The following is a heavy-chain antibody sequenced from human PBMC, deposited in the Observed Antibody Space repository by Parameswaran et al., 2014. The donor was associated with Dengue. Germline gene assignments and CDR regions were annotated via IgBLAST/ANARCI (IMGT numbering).Heavy chain of an antibody. CDR2: IYSGGTI. J-gene: IGHJ4*02. Sequence: WIRQPPGKGLEWVSVIYSGGTIYYADSVKGRFTISRHTSKNTLYLQMNSLRAEDTAVYYCARGWPGDYWGQGTLVTVSS. D-gene: IGHD5-24*01. V-gene: IGHV3-53*04. CDR3: ARGWPGDY.